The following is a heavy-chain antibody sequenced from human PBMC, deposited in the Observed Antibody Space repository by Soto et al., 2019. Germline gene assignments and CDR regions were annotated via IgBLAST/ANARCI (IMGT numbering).Heavy chain of an antibody. Sequence: SETLSLTCTVSGGSISSYYWSWIRQPPGKGLEWIGYIYYSGITNYNPSLKSRVTISVDTSKNQFSLKLSSVTAADTAVYYCARYKSNYYYGMDVWGQGTPVTVSS. D-gene: IGHD1-20*01. J-gene: IGHJ6*02. CDR2: IYYSGIT. V-gene: IGHV4-59*01. CDR3: ARYKSNYYYGMDV. CDR1: GGSISSYY.